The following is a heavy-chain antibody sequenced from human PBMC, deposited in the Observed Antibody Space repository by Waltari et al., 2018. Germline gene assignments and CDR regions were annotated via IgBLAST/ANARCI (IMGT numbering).Heavy chain of an antibody. V-gene: IGHV3-53*01. J-gene: IGHJ6*02. CDR1: GFTVSSNY. D-gene: IGHD2-15*01. Sequence: EVQLVESGGGLIQPGGSLRLSCAASGFTVSSNYMSWVRQAPGKGLGWVSVIYSGGSTYYADSVKGRFTISRDNSKNTLYLQMNSLRAEDTAVYYCARLGYCSGGSCYSRYYYGMDVWGQGTTVTVSS. CDR2: IYSGGST. CDR3: ARLGYCSGGSCYSRYYYGMDV.